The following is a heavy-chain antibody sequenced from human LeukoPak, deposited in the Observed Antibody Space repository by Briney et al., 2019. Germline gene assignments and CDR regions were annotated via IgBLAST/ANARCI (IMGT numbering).Heavy chain of an antibody. CDR2: INPSGGST. CDR3: ARSAYSSPRGGFDP. Sequence: ASVKVSCKASGYTFTNYYIHWVRQAPGQGLEWMGIINPSGGSTSYAQKFQGRVTMTRDMSTSTAYMELSSLRSEDTAVYYCARSAYSSPRGGFDPWGQGTLVTVAS. V-gene: IGHV1-46*01. CDR1: GYTFTNYY. J-gene: IGHJ5*02. D-gene: IGHD6-13*01.